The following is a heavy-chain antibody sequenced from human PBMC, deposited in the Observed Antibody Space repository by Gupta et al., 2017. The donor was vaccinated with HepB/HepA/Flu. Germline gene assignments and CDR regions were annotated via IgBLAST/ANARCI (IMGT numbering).Heavy chain of an antibody. CDR3: ARDQTTVVTPYYYYGMDV. CDR1: GFTFSSYS. D-gene: IGHD4-23*01. CDR2: ISSSSSYI. V-gene: IGHV3-21*01. Sequence: EVQLVESGGGLVKPGGSLRLSCAASGFTFSSYSMNWVRQAPGKGLEWVSSISSSSSYIYYADSVKGRFTISRDNAKNSLYLQMNSLRAEDTAVYYCARDQTTVVTPYYYYGMDVWGQGTTVTVSS. J-gene: IGHJ6*02.